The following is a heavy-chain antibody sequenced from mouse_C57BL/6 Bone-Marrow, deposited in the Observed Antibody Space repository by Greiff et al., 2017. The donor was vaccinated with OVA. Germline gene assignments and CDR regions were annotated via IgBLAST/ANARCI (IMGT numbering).Heavy chain of an antibody. J-gene: IGHJ3*01. V-gene: IGHV10-1*01. CDR1: GFSFNTYA. D-gene: IGHD2-4*01. CDR3: VRQGLRRGFAY. CDR2: IRSKSNNYAT. Sequence: EVQVVESGGGLVQPKASLKLSCAASGFSFNTYAMNWVRQAPGKGLEWVARIRSKSNNYATYYADSVKDRLTISRDDSESMLYLQMNNLKAEDTAMYYGVRQGLRRGFAYWGQGTLVTVSA.